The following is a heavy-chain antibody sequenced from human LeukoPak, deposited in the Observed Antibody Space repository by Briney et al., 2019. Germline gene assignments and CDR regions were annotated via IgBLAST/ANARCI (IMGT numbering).Heavy chain of an antibody. Sequence: GGSLSLSLAAPGFTFSSYALSWVGRAPGKGLEWVSAISGSGGSTYYADSVKGRFTISRDNSKNTLYLQMNSLRAEDTAVYYCAKDRGYSYGYLAWGQGTLVTVSS. V-gene: IGHV3-23*01. J-gene: IGHJ5*02. CDR3: AKDRGYSYGYLA. CDR2: ISGSGGST. D-gene: IGHD5-18*01. CDR1: GFTFSSYA.